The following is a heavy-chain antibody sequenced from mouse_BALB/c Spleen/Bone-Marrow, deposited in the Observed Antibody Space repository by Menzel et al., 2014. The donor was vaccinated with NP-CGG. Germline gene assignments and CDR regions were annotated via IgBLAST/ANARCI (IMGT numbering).Heavy chain of an antibody. CDR2: IYPSDSYT. CDR3: TRKYGPLYYFDY. Sequence: QVQLQQSGAELVRPGASVKLSCKASGYTFTSYRINWVKQRPGQGLEWIGNIYPSDSYTNYNQKFKDKATLTVDKSSSTAYMQLSSPTSEDSAVYYCTRKYGPLYYFDYWGQGTPLTVSS. V-gene: IGHV1-69*02. CDR1: GYTFTSYR. J-gene: IGHJ2*01. D-gene: IGHD2-10*02.